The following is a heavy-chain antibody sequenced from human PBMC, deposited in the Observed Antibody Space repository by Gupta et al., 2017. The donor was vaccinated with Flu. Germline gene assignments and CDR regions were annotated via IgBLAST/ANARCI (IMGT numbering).Heavy chain of an antibody. CDR2: IVVGSGNT. J-gene: IGHJ6*02. CDR3: AADHGYCSSTSCRTNYYYYGMDV. V-gene: IGHV1-58*02. Sequence: QMQLVQSGPEVKKPGTSVKVSCKASGFTFTSSAMQWVRQARGQRLEWIGWIVVGSGNTNYAQKFQERVTITRDMSTSTAYMELSSLRSEDTAVYHCAADHGYCSSTSCRTNYYYYGMDVWGQGTTVTVSS. CDR1: GFTFTSSA. D-gene: IGHD2-2*03.